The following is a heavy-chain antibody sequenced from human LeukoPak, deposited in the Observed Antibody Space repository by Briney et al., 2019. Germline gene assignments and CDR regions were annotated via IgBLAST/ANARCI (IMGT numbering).Heavy chain of an antibody. D-gene: IGHD3-3*01. CDR1: GGSISSYY. V-gene: IGHV4-59*01. J-gene: IGHJ5*02. CDR2: IYYSGST. CDR3: ARASPSYGYYDFWSGYSPWFDP. Sequence: SETLSLTCTVSGGSISSYYWSWIRQPPGKGLEWIGYIYYSGSTNYNPSLKSRVTISVDTSKNQFSLKLSSVTAADTAVYYCARASPSYGYYDFWSGYSPWFDPWGQGTLVTVSS.